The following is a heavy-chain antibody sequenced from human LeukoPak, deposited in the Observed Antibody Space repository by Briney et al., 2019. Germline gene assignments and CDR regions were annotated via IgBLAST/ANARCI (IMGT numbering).Heavy chain of an antibody. CDR1: GGSISSGGYY. CDR2: IYYSGST. V-gene: IGHV4-61*08. D-gene: IGHD3/OR15-3a*01. Sequence: SQTLSLTCAVSGGSISSGGYYWSWIRQPPGKGLEWIGYIYYSGSTNYNPSLKSRVTISVDTSKNQFSLRLSSVTAADTAVYYCATRTGYFDYWGQGTLVTVSS. CDR3: ATRTGYFDY. J-gene: IGHJ4*02.